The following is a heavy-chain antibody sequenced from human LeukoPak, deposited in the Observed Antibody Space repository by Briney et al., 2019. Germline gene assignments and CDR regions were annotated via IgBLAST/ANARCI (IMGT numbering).Heavy chain of an antibody. Sequence: SQTLSLTCTVSGVSISSVRDYWSWIRQPAGKGQGWIGRFYTSGSTHYNPSLKRRVTISVDTSKNQFSLKLSSVTAADTAVYYCARDSLYAEGYWGQGTLVTVSS. CDR3: ARDSLYAEGY. V-gene: IGHV4-61*02. J-gene: IGHJ4*02. CDR2: FYTSGST. CDR1: GVSISSVRDY. D-gene: IGHD2-2*01.